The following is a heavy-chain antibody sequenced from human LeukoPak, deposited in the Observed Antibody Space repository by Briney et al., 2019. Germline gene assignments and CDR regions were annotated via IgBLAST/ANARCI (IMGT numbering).Heavy chain of an antibody. CDR2: ISGSGSST. CDR3: AKGPYDSRPYYFDH. Sequence: GGSLRLSCAASGFTFTNAWMNWVRQAPGKGLDWVSGISGSGSSTYYADSVKGRFTISRDNSKNTLYLQMNSLRVEDMAVYYCAKGPYDSRPYYFDHWGQGTLVTVSS. V-gene: IGHV3-23*01. J-gene: IGHJ4*02. CDR1: GFTFTNAW. D-gene: IGHD3-22*01.